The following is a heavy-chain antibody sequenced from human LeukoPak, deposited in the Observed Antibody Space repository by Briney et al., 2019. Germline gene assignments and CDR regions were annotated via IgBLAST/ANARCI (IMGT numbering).Heavy chain of an antibody. CDR2: IYYSGST. V-gene: IGHV4-31*01. D-gene: IGHD5-12*01. Sequence: SETLSLTCTVSGVSSSGDYYWSWIRQHPGKGLEWIGYIYYSGSTYYNPSLKSPVSISVDTSKTRFSLRLSSVTAADTAVYYCAREREWLRFRAVDYWGQRTLATVSS. J-gene: IGHJ4*02. CDR1: GVSSSGDYY. CDR3: AREREWLRFRAVDY.